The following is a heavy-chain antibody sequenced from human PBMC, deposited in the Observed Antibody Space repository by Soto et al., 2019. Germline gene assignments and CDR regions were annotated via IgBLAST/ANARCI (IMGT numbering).Heavy chain of an antibody. CDR1: GGSVNSGNYY. Sequence: SETLFLTCTVSGGSVNSGNYYWSWIRQPPGKGLEWIGYFYYSGSTNYNPSLKSRVTISLDTSNKQFSLKLNSLTAADTAVYYCARAVYSYGSFDYWGQGTLVTVSS. D-gene: IGHD5-18*01. J-gene: IGHJ4*02. V-gene: IGHV4-61*01. CDR2: FYYSGST. CDR3: ARAVYSYGSFDY.